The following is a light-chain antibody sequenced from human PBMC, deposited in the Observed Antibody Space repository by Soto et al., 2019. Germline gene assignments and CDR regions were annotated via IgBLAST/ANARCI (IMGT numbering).Light chain of an antibody. CDR3: GTWDTSLSAEVV. CDR1: SSNIGNNY. Sequence: QAVVPQPPSVSAAPGQKVTISCSGSSSNIGNNYVSWYQQLPGTAPKLLIYDNNKRPSGIPDRFSGSKSDTSATLDITGLQTGDEADYYCGTWDTSLSAEVVFGGGTKVTVL. V-gene: IGLV1-51*01. J-gene: IGLJ2*01. CDR2: DNN.